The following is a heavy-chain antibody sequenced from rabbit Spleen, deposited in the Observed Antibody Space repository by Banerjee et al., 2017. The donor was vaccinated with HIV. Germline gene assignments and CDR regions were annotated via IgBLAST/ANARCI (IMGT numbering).Heavy chain of an antibody. CDR3: ARAGYAGYDYADYYFSI. CDR1: GFSLSSYA. J-gene: IGHJ4*02. V-gene: IGHV1S69*01. CDR2: ISVSGGT. D-gene: IGHD6-1*01. Sequence: QSVEESGGRLVTPGTPLTLTCTVSGFSLSSYAMIWVRQAPGEGLEYIGFISVSGGTYYASWAKGRFTISKTSTTVDLQITSPTTEDTATYFCARAGYAGYDYADYYFSIWGPGTLVTVS.